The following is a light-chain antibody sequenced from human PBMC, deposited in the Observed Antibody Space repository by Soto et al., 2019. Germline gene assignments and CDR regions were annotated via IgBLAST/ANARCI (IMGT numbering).Light chain of an antibody. CDR2: KAS. J-gene: IGKJ1*01. V-gene: IGKV1-5*03. Sequence: IQMTQSPSTLSASVGDRVTITCRASQTISTWLAWYQQKPGKAPTLLIYKASNLQSGVPSSFSGSGSGTEFTLTISSLQPEDFATYYCQQYDTQSSFGQGTKVEIE. CDR3: QQYDTQSS. CDR1: QTISTW.